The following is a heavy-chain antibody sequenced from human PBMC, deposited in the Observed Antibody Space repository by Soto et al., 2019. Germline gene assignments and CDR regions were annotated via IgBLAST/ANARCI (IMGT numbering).Heavy chain of an antibody. CDR1: GFTFSDYG. V-gene: IGHV3-23*01. CDR2: ISGDGKNT. CDR3: ARDVGGSAFFDR. D-gene: IGHD1-26*01. Sequence: GGSLRLSCAASGFTFSDYGMSWVRQAPGKGLEWVSTISGDGKNTRYADYVKGRFTISRDSSKSTQYLQMRSLRAEDTAIYYCARDVGGSAFFDRWGQGTLVTVSS. J-gene: IGHJ4*02.